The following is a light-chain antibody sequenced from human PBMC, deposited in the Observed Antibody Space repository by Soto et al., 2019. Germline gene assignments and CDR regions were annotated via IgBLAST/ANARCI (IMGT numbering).Light chain of an antibody. V-gene: IGLV2-14*03. CDR3: LSHTGVGYV. Sequence: QSVLTQPASVSGSPGQSITISCSGTSSDIGAYEYVSWYQQHPGKPPKLMIYNVNNRPSGVSYRFSGSKSGNTASLTISRLQTEDEADYYCLSHTGVGYVFGTGTKVNVL. J-gene: IGLJ1*01. CDR1: SSDIGAYEY. CDR2: NVN.